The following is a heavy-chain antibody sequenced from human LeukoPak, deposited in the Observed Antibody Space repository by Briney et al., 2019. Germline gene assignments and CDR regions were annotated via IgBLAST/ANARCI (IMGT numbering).Heavy chain of an antibody. CDR3: AKNRVVFNWNYAYYFDS. CDR2: IPYDGGNK. J-gene: IGHJ4*02. Sequence: GGSWRLSGAAPGFTFSSYAMHWVRKAPGKGLEWVAIIPYDGGNKYYADSVKGRFTISRDNSKNTLYLQMNSLRAEDTAVYYCAKNRVVFNWNYAYYFDSWGQGTLVTVSS. CDR1: GFTFSSYA. V-gene: IGHV3-30*02. D-gene: IGHD1-7*01.